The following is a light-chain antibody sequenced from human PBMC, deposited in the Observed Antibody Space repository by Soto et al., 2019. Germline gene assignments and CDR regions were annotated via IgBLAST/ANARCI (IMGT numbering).Light chain of an antibody. CDR3: QYYYSPQVS. V-gene: IGKV4-1*01. CDR1: QSVLYSSNNKNY. J-gene: IGKJ4*01. Sequence: DIVMTQSPDSLAVSLGERATINCKSSQSVLYSSNNKNYLAWYQQKPGQPPKLLIYWASTRESGVPDRFSGTGSEKHFTLPISSLQAEDVAVYYCQYYYSPQVSFGGGTKVEMK. CDR2: WAS.